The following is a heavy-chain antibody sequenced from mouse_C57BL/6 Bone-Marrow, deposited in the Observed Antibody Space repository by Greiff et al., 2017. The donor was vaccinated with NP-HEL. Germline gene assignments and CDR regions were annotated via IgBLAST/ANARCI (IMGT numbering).Heavy chain of an antibody. CDR1: GYTFTSYW. D-gene: IGHD2-10*01. J-gene: IGHJ3*01. V-gene: IGHV1-64*01. CDR2: IHPNSGST. CDR3: AREAYYGNSWFAY. Sequence: VQLQQPGAELVKPGASVKLSCKASGYTFTSYWMHWVKQRPGQGLEWIGMIHPNSGSTNYNEKFKSKATLTVDKSSSTAYMQLSSLTSEDSAVYYCAREAYYGNSWFAYWGQGTLVTVSA.